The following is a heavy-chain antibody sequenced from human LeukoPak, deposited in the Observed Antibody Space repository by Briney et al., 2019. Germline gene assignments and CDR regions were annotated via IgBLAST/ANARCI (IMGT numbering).Heavy chain of an antibody. D-gene: IGHD3-10*01. V-gene: IGHV3-30*02. CDR3: ARDNRWFGEFTPAYYFDY. Sequence: PGGSLRLSCAASGFTFSSYGMHWVRQAPGKGLEWVAFIRYDGSNKYYADSVKGRFTISRDNAKNSLYLQMNSLRAEDTAVYYCARDNRWFGEFTPAYYFDYWGQGTLVTVSS. J-gene: IGHJ4*02. CDR2: IRYDGSNK. CDR1: GFTFSSYG.